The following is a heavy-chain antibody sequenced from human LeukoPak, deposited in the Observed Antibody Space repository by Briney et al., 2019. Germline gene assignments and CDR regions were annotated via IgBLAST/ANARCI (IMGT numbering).Heavy chain of an antibody. D-gene: IGHD5-12*01. J-gene: IGHJ5*02. Sequence: SETLSLTCAVYGGSFSGYYWSWIRQPPGKGLEWIGEINHSGSTNYNPSLKSRVTISVDTSKNQFSLKLSSVTAVDTAVYYCARGGGGYSGYDSGYNWFDPWGQGTLVTVSS. V-gene: IGHV4-34*01. CDR1: GGSFSGYY. CDR2: INHSGST. CDR3: ARGGGGYSGYDSGYNWFDP.